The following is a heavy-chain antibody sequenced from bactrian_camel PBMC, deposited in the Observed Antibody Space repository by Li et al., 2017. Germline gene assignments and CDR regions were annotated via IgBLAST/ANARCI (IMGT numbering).Heavy chain of an antibody. Sequence: HVQLVESGGGSVQTEGSLRLSCSASGYASRSSCMGWSRQAPGKKREGVAVIYSGGADYYSDSVKGRFTISRDTRQNTVYLQMNSLKSEDTARYYCASYGDKWEYKYWGQGTQVTVS. J-gene: IGHJ4*01. D-gene: IGHD6*01. CDR2: IYSGGAD. V-gene: IGHV3S53*01. CDR1: GYASRSSC. CDR3: ASYGDKWEYKY.